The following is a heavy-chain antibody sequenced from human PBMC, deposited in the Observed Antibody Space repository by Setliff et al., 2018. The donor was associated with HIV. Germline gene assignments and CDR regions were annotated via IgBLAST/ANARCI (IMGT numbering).Heavy chain of an antibody. CDR3: ARVFVDTAVLRVLEYYFDS. CDR1: GGSISSSSYY. J-gene: IGHJ4*02. CDR2: MYYSGST. Sequence: LSLTCTVSGGSISSSSYYWGWVRQPPGKGLEWIGSMYYSGSTYYTPSLKSRITISLDTSKNQFSLRMRSVTAADTAVYYCARVFVDTAVLRVLEYYFDSWGRGTLVTVSS. V-gene: IGHV4-39*07. D-gene: IGHD5-18*01.